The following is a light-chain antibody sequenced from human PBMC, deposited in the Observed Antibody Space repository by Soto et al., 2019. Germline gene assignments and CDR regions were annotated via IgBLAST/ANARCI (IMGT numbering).Light chain of an antibody. Sequence: EVVLTQSPATLSLSPGARATLSCRASQSVSTYLAWYQKKPGQAPRLLXYDASNRATGIPARFSGSGSGTDLTLTISSLEPEDFAVYYCQQRNDWRRGTFGQGTRLEIK. CDR2: DAS. CDR3: QQRNDWRRGT. CDR1: QSVSTY. V-gene: IGKV3-11*01. J-gene: IGKJ5*01.